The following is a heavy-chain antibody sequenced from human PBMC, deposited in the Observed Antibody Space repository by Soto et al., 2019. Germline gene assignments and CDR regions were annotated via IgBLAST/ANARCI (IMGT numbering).Heavy chain of an antibody. D-gene: IGHD2-15*01. CDR3: ARALRETARYCSGGSCYPGFPDY. J-gene: IGHJ4*02. Sequence: QVQLVQSGAEVKKPGASVKVSCKASGYTFTSYGISWVRQAPGQGLEWTGWISAYNGNTNYAQKLQGRVTMTTDTSTSTAYMELRSLRSDDTAVYYCARALRETARYCSGGSCYPGFPDYWGQGTLVTVSS. V-gene: IGHV1-18*01. CDR2: ISAYNGNT. CDR1: GYTFTSYG.